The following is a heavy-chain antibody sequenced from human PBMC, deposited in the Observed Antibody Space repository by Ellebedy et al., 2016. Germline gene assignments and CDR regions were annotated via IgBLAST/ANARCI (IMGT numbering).Heavy chain of an antibody. Sequence: SETLSLTXAVYGGSFSGYYWSWIRQPPGKGLEWIGEINHSGSTNYNPSLKSRVTISVDTSKNQFSLKLSSVTAADTAVYYCAREAEGLLWFGELYHAFDIWGQGTMVTVSS. CDR3: AREAEGLLWFGELYHAFDI. D-gene: IGHD3-10*01. J-gene: IGHJ3*02. CDR1: GGSFSGYY. V-gene: IGHV4-34*01. CDR2: INHSGST.